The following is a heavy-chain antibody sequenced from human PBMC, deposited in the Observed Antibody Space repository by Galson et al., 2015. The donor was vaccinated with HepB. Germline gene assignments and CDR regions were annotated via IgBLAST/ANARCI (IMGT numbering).Heavy chain of an antibody. V-gene: IGHV1-69*13. CDR1: GGTLSSNA. J-gene: IGHJ4*02. CDR3: AREAVRPEVPAGPFDY. CDR2: ITPIFRTA. D-gene: IGHD2-2*01. Sequence: SVKVSCKASGGTLSSNAISWVRQAPGQGLEWMGGITPIFRTAKYAQRFQGRVTITADEFTTTAYMELSRLRSEDTAVYYCAREAVRPEVPAGPFDYWGQGTLVTVSS.